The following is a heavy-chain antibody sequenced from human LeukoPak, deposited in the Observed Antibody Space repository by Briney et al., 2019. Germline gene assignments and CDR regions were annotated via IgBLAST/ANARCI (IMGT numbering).Heavy chain of an antibody. CDR1: GFTFSNAW. CDR2: IKSKTDGGTT. CDR3: ARGPLTMIRGAYMDV. V-gene: IGHV3-15*01. D-gene: IGHD3-10*01. Sequence: GGSLRLSCAASGFTFSNAWMSWVRQAPGKGLEWVGRIKSKTDGGTTDYAAPVKGRFTISRDNSKNTLYLQMNSLRAEDTAVYYCARGPLTMIRGAYMDVWGQGTTVTVSS. J-gene: IGHJ6*02.